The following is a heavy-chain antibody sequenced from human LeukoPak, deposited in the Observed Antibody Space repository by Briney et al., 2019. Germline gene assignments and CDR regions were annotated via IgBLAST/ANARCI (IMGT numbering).Heavy chain of an antibody. V-gene: IGHV4-39*07. CDR2: IYYSKNT. Sequence: PSETLSLTCTVSGGSISSSSAYWGWIRQPPGKGLEWIGSIYYSKNTYYNPSLKSRVTISVDTSKNQFSLKLSSVTAADTAVYYCARGLGFYDYVWGSHRYTPYYFDYWGQGTLVTVSS. CDR1: GGSISSSSAY. D-gene: IGHD3-16*02. J-gene: IGHJ4*02. CDR3: ARGLGFYDYVWGSHRYTPYYFDY.